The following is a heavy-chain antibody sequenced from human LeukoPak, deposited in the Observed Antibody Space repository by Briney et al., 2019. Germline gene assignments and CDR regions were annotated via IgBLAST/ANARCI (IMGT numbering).Heavy chain of an antibody. V-gene: IGHV3-48*04. CDR3: ARGGGVVISSDNWFDP. CDR2: INPGSSII. D-gene: IGHD3-3*01. CDR1: GFTFTSYC. J-gene: IGHJ5*02. Sequence: GGCLRLSCAASGFTFTSYCMNWVRQAPGKGLEWLSYINPGSSIIYYADSVKGRFTISRDNAKNSLYLQMNSLRAEDTAVYYCARGGGVVISSDNWFDPWGQGTLVTVSS.